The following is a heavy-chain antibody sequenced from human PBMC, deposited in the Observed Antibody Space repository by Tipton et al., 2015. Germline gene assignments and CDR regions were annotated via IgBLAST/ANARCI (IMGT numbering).Heavy chain of an antibody. Sequence: GLVKPSQTLSLTCAISGDSVSSNTATWNWIRQSPSRGLEWLGRTYYRSKWYTNYAVSVKGRIRIDPDTSKNHFFLHLNSVTPEDTGVFYCARDQNPAGRYTGMDVWGQGTTVTVSS. D-gene: IGHD2-2*02. CDR3: ARDQNPAGRYTGMDV. J-gene: IGHJ6*02. V-gene: IGHV6-1*01. CDR1: GDSVSSNTAT. CDR2: TYYRSKWYT.